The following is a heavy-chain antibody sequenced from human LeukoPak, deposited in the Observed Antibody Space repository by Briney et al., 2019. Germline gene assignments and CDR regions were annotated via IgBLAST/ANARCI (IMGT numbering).Heavy chain of an antibody. CDR1: GGTFSSYA. Sequence: ASVKVSCKASGGTFSSYAISWVRQAPGQGLEWMGGTIPIFGTANYAQKFQGRVTITADKSTSTAYMELSSLRSEDTAVYYCARAEIGRRTWDYWGQGTLVTVSS. CDR3: ARAEIGRRTWDY. CDR2: TIPIFGTA. D-gene: IGHD1-1*01. J-gene: IGHJ4*02. V-gene: IGHV1-69*06.